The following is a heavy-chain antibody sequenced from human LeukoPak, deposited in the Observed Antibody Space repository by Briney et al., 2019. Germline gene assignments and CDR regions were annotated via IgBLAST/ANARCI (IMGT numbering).Heavy chain of an antibody. D-gene: IGHD4-17*01. CDR1: GFTFSNAW. Sequence: GGSLRLSCAASGFTFSNAWMSWVRQAPGKGLEWVGRIKSKTDGGTTDYAAPVKGRFTISRDDSKNTLYLQMNSLKTEDTAVYYCAFSGDYVYAFDIWGQGTMVTVSS. CDR3: AFSGDYVYAFDI. V-gene: IGHV3-15*01. CDR2: IKSKTDGGTT. J-gene: IGHJ3*02.